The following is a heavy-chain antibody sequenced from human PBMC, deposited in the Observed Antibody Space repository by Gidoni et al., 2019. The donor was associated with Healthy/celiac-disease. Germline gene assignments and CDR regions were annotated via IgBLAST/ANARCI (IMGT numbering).Heavy chain of an antibody. CDR3: VKDRVAVAGNYYYYGMDV. V-gene: IGHV3-64D*06. D-gene: IGHD6-19*01. Sequence: EVQLVESGGGLVQPGGSRRLPCSASGFIFSSYAMHWVRQAPGKGLEYVSAISSNGGSTYYADSVKGRFTISRDNSKNTLYLQMSSLRAEDTAVYYCVKDRVAVAGNYYYYGMDVWGQGTTVTVSS. CDR1: GFIFSSYA. J-gene: IGHJ6*02. CDR2: ISSNGGST.